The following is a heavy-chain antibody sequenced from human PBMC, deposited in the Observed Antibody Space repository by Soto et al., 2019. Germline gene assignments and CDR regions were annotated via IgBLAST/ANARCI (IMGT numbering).Heavy chain of an antibody. D-gene: IGHD3-10*01. J-gene: IGHJ6*02. V-gene: IGHV4-34*01. CDR2: IDHSGST. CDR1: GGSFSGYY. CDR3: ARVGITMVRGVINYYYYGMDV. Sequence: PSETLSLTXAVYGGSFSGYYWSWIRQPPGKGLEWIGEIDHSGSTNYNPSLKSRVTISVDTSKNQFSLKLSSVTAADTAVYYCARVGITMVRGVINYYYYGMDVWGQGTTVTVSS.